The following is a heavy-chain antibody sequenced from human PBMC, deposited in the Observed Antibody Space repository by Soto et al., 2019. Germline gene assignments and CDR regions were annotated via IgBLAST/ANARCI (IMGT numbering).Heavy chain of an antibody. J-gene: IGHJ4*02. Sequence: QLQLQESGPGLVKPSGTLSLTCAVSGGSVSSGGNYWGWNRQSPGKGLEWFGSVHDPGTTNYNPSHTSRVTISVDTSKNQFSLNVNSVTAADTAVYYCARGLSSPSAAGVWGQGTLVTVSS. D-gene: IGHD6-6*01. CDR2: VHDPGTT. CDR3: ARGLSSPSAAGV. CDR1: GGSVSSGGNY. V-gene: IGHV4-39*01.